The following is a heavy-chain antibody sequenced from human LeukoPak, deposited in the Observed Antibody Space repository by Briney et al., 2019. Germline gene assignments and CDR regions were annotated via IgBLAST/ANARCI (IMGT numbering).Heavy chain of an antibody. CDR1: GFTFDDYG. CDR2: INWNGGST. CDR3: ARESSSLTNPDFDY. J-gene: IGHJ4*02. Sequence: PGGSLRLSCAASGFTFDDYGMSWVRQAPGKGLEWVSGINWNGGSTGYADSVKGRFTISRDNAKNSLYLQMNSLRAEDTAVYYCARESSSLTNPDFDYWGQGTLVTVSS. V-gene: IGHV3-20*04. D-gene: IGHD6-13*01.